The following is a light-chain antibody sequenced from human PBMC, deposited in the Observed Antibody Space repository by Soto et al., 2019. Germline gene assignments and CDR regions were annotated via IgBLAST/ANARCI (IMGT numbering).Light chain of an antibody. J-gene: IGLJ1*01. CDR2: EVS. V-gene: IGLV2-14*01. Sequence: QAVVTQPASVSGSPGQSITISCTGTSGDVGGYNSVSWYQQHPGKAPKLMIYEVSHRPSGVSNRFSGSKSGNTASLTISGLQAEDEADYYCTSYTSTSTLYVFGTGTKVTVL. CDR3: TSYTSTSTLYV. CDR1: SGDVGGYNS.